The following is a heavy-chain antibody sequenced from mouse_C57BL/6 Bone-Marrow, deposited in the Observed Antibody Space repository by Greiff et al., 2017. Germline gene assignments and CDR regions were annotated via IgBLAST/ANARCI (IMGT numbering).Heavy chain of an antibody. V-gene: IGHV1-81*01. J-gene: IGHJ4*01. CDR3: ARDYYGSSYGDYYAMDY. Sequence: VQRVESGAELARPGASVKLSCKASGYTFTSYGISWVKQRTGQGLEWIGEIYPRSGNTYYNEKFKGKATLTADKSSSTAYMELRSLTSEDSAVYFCARDYYGSSYGDYYAMDYWGQGTSVTVSS. CDR1: GYTFTSYG. D-gene: IGHD1-1*01. CDR2: IYPRSGNT.